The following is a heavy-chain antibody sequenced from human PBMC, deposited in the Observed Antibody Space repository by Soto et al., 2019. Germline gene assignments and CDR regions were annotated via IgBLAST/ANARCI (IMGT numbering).Heavy chain of an antibody. Sequence: QVQLVQSRAEVKKPGDSVRVSCKASGYTFTSYGIGWVRQAPGQGLEWMGWISANNGNTKYAQKVQGRVTMTTDASTSTAYMELRSLRSDDAAVYYCARDGYFDHWGQGTLVTVSS. V-gene: IGHV1-18*01. J-gene: IGHJ4*02. CDR2: ISANNGNT. CDR3: ARDGYFDH. CDR1: GYTFTSYG.